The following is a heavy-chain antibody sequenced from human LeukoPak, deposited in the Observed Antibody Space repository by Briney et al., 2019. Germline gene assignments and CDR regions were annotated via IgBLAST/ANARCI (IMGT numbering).Heavy chain of an antibody. V-gene: IGHV4-61*02. J-gene: IGHJ3*02. CDR3: ARAQVKYCSSTSCQKGNAFDI. CDR1: GGSISSGSYY. Sequence: PSETLSLTCTVSGGSISSGSYYWSWIRQPAGKGLEWIGRIYTSGSTNYNPSLKSRVTISVDTSKNQFSLKLSSVTAADTAVYYCARAQVKYCSSTSCQKGNAFDIWGQGTMVTVSS. D-gene: IGHD2-2*01. CDR2: IYTSGST.